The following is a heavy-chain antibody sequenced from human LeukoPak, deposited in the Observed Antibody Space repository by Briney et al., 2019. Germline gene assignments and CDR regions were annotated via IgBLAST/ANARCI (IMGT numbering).Heavy chain of an antibody. D-gene: IGHD3-22*01. CDR1: GGSLSSYY. Sequence: SETLSLTCTVSGGSLSSYYWSWLRQPPGKGLEWIGEINHSGSTNYNPSLKSRVTISVDTSKNQFSLKLSSVTAADTAVYYCARGPLYYDSSGSQLPDYWGQGTLVTVSS. J-gene: IGHJ4*02. CDR3: ARGPLYYDSSGSQLPDY. CDR2: INHSGST. V-gene: IGHV4-34*01.